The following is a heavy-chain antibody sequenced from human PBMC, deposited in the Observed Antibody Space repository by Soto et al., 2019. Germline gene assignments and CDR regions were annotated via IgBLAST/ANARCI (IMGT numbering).Heavy chain of an antibody. CDR2: IIPIFGTA. Sequence: SVKVACKASRCPLISYAIIWVRQAPGQGLEWMGGIIPIFGTANYAQKFQGRVTITADESTSTAYMELSSLRSEDTAVYYCARDAGYCSGGSCSNWFDPCGQGTLVTVSS. CDR1: RCPLISYA. V-gene: IGHV1-69*01. J-gene: IGHJ5*02. D-gene: IGHD2-15*01. CDR3: ARDAGYCSGGSCSNWFDP.